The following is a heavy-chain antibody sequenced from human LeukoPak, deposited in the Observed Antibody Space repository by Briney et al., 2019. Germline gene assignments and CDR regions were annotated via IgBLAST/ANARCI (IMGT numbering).Heavy chain of an antibody. J-gene: IGHJ4*02. CDR2: IYYSGST. Sequence: SETLSLTCTVSGGSISSYYWSWIRQPPGKGLEWIGYIYYSGSTNYNPSLKSRVTISVDTSKNQFSLKLSSVTAADTAVYYCARGVDYFGVWGQGTLVTVSS. CDR1: GGSISSYY. D-gene: IGHD3-10*01. V-gene: IGHV4-59*12. CDR3: ARGVDYFGV.